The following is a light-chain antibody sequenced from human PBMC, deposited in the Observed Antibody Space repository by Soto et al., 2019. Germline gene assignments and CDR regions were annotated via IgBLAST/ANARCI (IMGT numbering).Light chain of an antibody. CDR3: CSYAGSYTGV. V-gene: IGLV2-11*01. CDR2: DVS. Sequence: QSVLTQPRSVSGSPGQSVTISCTGTSSDVGAYNYVSWYQHHPGKAPKCMIYDVSKRPSGVPDRFSGSKSGNTASLTISGLQAEDEADYYCCSYAGSYTGVFVTVTKMTVL. CDR1: SSDVGAYNY. J-gene: IGLJ1*01.